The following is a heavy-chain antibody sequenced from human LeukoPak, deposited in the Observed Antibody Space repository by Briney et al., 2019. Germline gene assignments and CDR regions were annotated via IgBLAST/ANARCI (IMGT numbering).Heavy chain of an antibody. CDR3: ARENGGGSDY. Sequence: PGGSLRLSCAASGFTLSDYIMHWFRQAPGKGPESVSAITSNGDTTYYASSVKGRFTISRDNSKNTLFLQMGSLRTEDTAVYYCARENGGGSDYWGQGTLVTVSS. J-gene: IGHJ4*02. V-gene: IGHV3-64*01. CDR2: ITSNGDTT. CDR1: GFTLSDYI. D-gene: IGHD5-24*01.